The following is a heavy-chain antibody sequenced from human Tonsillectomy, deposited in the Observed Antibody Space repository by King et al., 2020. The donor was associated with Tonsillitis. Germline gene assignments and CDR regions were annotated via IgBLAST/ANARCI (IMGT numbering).Heavy chain of an antibody. D-gene: IGHD3-10*01. CDR2: IYTSGST. V-gene: IGHV4-61*02. CDR3: ASYLWFGEFNV. J-gene: IGHJ6*04. Sequence: QLQESGPGLVKPSQTLSLTCTVSGGSISSGSYYWSWIRQPARKGLEWIGRIYTSGSTNYNPSLKIRVTMSVDTSKNQFSLKLSSVTAADTAVYYCASYLWFGEFNVWGKGTTVTVSS. CDR1: GGSISSGSYY.